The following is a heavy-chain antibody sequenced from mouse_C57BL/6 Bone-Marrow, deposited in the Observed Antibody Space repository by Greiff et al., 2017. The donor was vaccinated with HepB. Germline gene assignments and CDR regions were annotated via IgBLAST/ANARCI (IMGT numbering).Heavy chain of an antibody. Sequence: VQLQQSGAELVRPGASVTLSCKASGYTFTDYEMHWVKQTPVHGLEWIGAIDPETGVTAYNQKFKGQAILTADKSSSTAYMELRSLTSEDSAVYSCTRRGVYGSGYWYWGQGPTLTVSS. V-gene: IGHV1-15*01. J-gene: IGHJ2*01. CDR3: TRRGVYGSGYWY. CDR2: IDPETGVT. CDR1: GYTFTDYE. D-gene: IGHD1-1*01.